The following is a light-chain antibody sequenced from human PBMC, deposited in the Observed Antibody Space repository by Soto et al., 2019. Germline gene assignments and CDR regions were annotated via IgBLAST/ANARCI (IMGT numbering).Light chain of an antibody. Sequence: QSVLTQPASVSGSPGQSITISCTGTSSDVGAYDYVSWYQQHPGKAPKFMLYEVSNRPSGLSNRFSGSKSGNTASLTISWLQAEDEADYYCSSYTTSNTWVFGGGTKLTVL. CDR3: SSYTTSNTWV. CDR1: SSDVGAYDY. CDR2: EVS. J-gene: IGLJ3*02. V-gene: IGLV2-14*01.